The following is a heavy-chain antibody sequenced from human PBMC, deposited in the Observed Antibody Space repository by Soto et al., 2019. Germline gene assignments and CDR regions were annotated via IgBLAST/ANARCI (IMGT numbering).Heavy chain of an antibody. CDR1: GFTFDDYA. V-gene: IGHV3-9*01. CDR2: ISWNSGSI. J-gene: IGHJ3*02. CDR3: AKDRNYYHDAFAI. D-gene: IGHD3-10*01. Sequence: PGGSLRLSCAASGFTFDDYAMHWVRQAPGKGLEWVSGISWNSGSIGYADSVKGRFTISRDNAKNSLYLQMNSLRAEDTALYYCAKDRNYYHDAFAIWGQGTMVTVSS.